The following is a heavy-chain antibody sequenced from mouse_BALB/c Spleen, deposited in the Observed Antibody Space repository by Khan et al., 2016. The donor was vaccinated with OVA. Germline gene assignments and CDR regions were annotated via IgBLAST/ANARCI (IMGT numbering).Heavy chain of an antibody. J-gene: IGHJ1*01. CDR1: GYTFTTAG. CDR2: INTHSGVP. CDR3: ASGYGYGWYFDV. D-gene: IGHD2-2*01. V-gene: IGHV9-4*02. Sequence: QIQLVQSGPELKKPGETVRISCKASGYTFTTAGMQWVQKMPGKGLKWIGWINTHSGVPKYAEDFKGRFAFSLENSASTAYLQITNLKNEDTATYFCASGYGYGWYFDVWGQGTTVTVSS.